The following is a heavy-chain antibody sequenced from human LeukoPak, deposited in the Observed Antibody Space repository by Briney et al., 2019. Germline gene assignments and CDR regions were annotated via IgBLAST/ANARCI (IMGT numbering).Heavy chain of an antibody. J-gene: IGHJ4*02. CDR2: ISSISSYI. CDR1: GFTFSSYS. Sequence: AGGSLRLSCAAPGFTFSSYSMNWVRQAPGKGLEWVSSISSISSYIYYADSVKGRFTISRDNAKNSLYLQMNSLRAEDTSVYYGARVRSGHFDYWGQGTLVTVSS. CDR3: ARVRSGHFDY. D-gene: IGHD3-3*01. V-gene: IGHV3-21*01.